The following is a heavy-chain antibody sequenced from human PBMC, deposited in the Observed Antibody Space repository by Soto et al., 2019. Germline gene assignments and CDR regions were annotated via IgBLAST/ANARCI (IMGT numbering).Heavy chain of an antibody. D-gene: IGHD4-17*01. CDR1: GASVSSNNYY. V-gene: IGHV4-30-4*08. CDR2: IYSSGAA. CDR3: ARGPYLHDYGDYYFDY. J-gene: IGHJ4*02. Sequence: SETLSLTCTVSGASVSSNNYYWTWIRQPPGRGLEWIGYIYSSGAAYYNPSLKSRLTISSDTSKNHFSLKLNSLTAADTAVYYCARGPYLHDYGDYYFDYWGQGTLVTVSS.